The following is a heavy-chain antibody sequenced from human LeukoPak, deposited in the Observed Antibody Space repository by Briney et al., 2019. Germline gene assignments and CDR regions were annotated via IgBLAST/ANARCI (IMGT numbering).Heavy chain of an antibody. CDR2: INHSGST. CDR1: GGSFSGYY. V-gene: IGHV4-34*01. CDR3: ARDQVAVAGIYYYYYMDV. Sequence: SEALSLTCAVYGGSFSGYYWSWIRQPPGKGLEWIGEINHSGSTNYNPSLKSRVTISVDTSKNQFSLKLSSVTAADTAVDYCARDQVAVAGIYYYYYMDVWGKGTTVTVSS. J-gene: IGHJ6*03. D-gene: IGHD6-19*01.